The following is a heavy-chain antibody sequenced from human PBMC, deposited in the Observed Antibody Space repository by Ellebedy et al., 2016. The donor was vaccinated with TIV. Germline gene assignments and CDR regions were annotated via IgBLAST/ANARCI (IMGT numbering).Heavy chain of an antibody. D-gene: IGHD2-8*02. J-gene: IGHJ3*02. CDR3: AAVQYWEAVFDM. CDR1: GFIFSGYW. V-gene: IGHV3-74*01. CDR2: INSDGSDI. Sequence: PGGSLRLSCAASGFIFSGYWMHWVRQAPGKGLVWVSRINSDGSDIAYADSVRGRFTISRANAKNTLYRQMTSLRAEETAVYYCAAVQYWEAVFDMWGQGTMVTVSS.